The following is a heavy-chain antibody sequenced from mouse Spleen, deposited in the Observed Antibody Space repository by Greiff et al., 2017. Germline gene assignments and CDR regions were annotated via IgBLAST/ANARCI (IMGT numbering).Heavy chain of an antibody. J-gene: IGHJ1*03. CDR3: AREEWAYPYWYFDV. V-gene: IGHV5-4*01. D-gene: IGHD1-3*01. CDR1: GFTFSSYA. CDR2: ISDGGSYT. Sequence: EVKVVESGGGLVKPGGSLKLSCAASGFTFSSYAMSWVRQTPEKRLEWVATISDGGSYTYYPDNVKGRFTISRDNAKNNLYLQMSHLKSEDTAMYYCAREEWAYPYWYFDVWGTGTTVTVSS.